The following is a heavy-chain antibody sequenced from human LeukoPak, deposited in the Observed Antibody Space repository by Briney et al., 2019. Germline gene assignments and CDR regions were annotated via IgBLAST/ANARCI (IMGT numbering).Heavy chain of an antibody. CDR1: GFTFSSYW. J-gene: IGHJ4*02. CDR3: ARAFIGSYYVGDY. V-gene: IGHV3-30*03. D-gene: IGHD1-26*01. CDR2: ISYDGSNK. Sequence: GGSLRLSCAASGFTFSSYWMSWVRQAPGKGLEWVAVISYDGSNKYYADSVKGRFTISRDNSKNTLYLQMSTLRAEDTAVYYCARAFIGSYYVGDYWGRGTLVTVSS.